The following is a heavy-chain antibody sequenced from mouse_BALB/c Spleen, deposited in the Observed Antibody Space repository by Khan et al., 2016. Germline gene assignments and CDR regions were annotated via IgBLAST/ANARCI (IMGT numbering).Heavy chain of an antibody. Sequence: EVELVESGGGLVQPGGSMKLSCAASGFTFSDAWMDWVRQSPEKGLEWVAEIRSKANNHATYYAESVKGRFTISGDDSKSSVYLQMNSLSAEDTGIYCGTRQDDRYDVYDAMDYWGQGTSVTVSS. J-gene: IGHJ4*01. CDR3: TRQDDRYDVYDAMDY. CDR2: IRSKANNHAT. V-gene: IGHV6-6*01. CDR1: GFTFSDAW. D-gene: IGHD2-14*01.